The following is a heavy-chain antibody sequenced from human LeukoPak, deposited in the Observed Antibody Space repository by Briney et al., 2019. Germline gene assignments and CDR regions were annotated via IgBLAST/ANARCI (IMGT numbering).Heavy chain of an antibody. D-gene: IGHD3-22*01. CDR3: AGKYYYDSSGYFYVDY. CDR2: IYHSGST. J-gene: IGHJ4*02. CDR1: GYSIGTGYY. V-gene: IGHV4-38-2*02. Sequence: KASETLSLTCTVSGYSIGTGYYWGWVRQPPGKRLEWIGSIYHSGSTYYNPSLKSRVTISIDTSKNQFSLRLSSVTAADTAVYYCAGKYYYDSSGYFYVDYWGQGTLVTVSS.